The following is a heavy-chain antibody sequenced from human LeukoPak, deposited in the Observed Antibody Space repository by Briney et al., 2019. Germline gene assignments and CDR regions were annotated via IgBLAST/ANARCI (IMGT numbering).Heavy chain of an antibody. V-gene: IGHV1-24*01. CDR2: FDPEDGET. J-gene: IGHJ4*02. D-gene: IGHD3-10*01. CDR3: ATLGGSGSYYTSVDY. Sequence: ASVKVSCKVSGYTLTELSMHWVRQAPGKGLEWMGGFDPEDGETIYAQKFQGRVTITADTSTDTAYMELSSLRSEDTAVYYCATLGGSGSYYTSVDYWGQGTLVTVSS. CDR1: GYTLTELS.